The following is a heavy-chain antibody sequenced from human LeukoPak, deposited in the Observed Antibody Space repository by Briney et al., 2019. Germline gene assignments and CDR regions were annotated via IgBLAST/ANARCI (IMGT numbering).Heavy chain of an antibody. J-gene: IGHJ4*02. D-gene: IGHD3-10*01. CDR1: GFTFSSYS. Sequence: GGSLRLSCAASGFTFSSYSMNWVRQAPGKGLEWVAVIWYDGSNKYYADSVKGRFTISRDNSKDMLYLQMNSLRAEDTAVYYCARYGNEKTLDYWGQGTLVTVSS. CDR3: ARYGNEKTLDY. CDR2: IWYDGSNK. V-gene: IGHV3-33*08.